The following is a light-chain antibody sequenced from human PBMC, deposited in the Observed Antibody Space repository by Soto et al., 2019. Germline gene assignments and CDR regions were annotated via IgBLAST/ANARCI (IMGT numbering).Light chain of an antibody. Sequence: EIVLTQSPATLSLSPGERASLSCRSSQSVSSNLAWYQQKPGQAPRLLISDASNRATGIPARFTGSGSGTDFTLTISSLEPEDFVVYYCQHYDGSPPRLTSGGGTTV. CDR1: QSVSSN. CDR3: QHYDGSPPRLT. CDR2: DAS. J-gene: IGKJ4*01. V-gene: IGKV3-11*01.